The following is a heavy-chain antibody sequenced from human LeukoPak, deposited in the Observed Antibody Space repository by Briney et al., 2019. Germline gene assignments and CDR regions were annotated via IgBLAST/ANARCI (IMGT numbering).Heavy chain of an antibody. CDR3: TRRRNYLSHIDY. CDR2: INHSGST. V-gene: IGHV4-34*01. J-gene: IGHJ4*02. D-gene: IGHD1-7*01. CDR1: GGSFSGYY. Sequence: SETLSLTCTVYGGSFSGYYWSWIRQPPGKGLEWIGEINHSGSTNYNASLKSRVTISVDTSKNQFSLKLSSVTAADTAVYYCTRRRNYLSHIDYWGQGTLVTVSS.